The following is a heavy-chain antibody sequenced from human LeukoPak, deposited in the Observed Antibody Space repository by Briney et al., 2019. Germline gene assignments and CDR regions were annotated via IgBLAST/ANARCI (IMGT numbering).Heavy chain of an antibody. CDR1: GGSISSSSYY. Sequence: PSETLPLTCTVSGGSISSSSYYWGWIRQPPGKGLEWIGSIYYSGSTYYNPSLKSRVNISVDTSKNQFSLKLSSVTAADTAVYYCARLKYFDWSLDYWGQGTLVTVSS. J-gene: IGHJ4*02. V-gene: IGHV4-39*01. CDR2: IYYSGST. D-gene: IGHD3-9*01. CDR3: ARLKYFDWSLDY.